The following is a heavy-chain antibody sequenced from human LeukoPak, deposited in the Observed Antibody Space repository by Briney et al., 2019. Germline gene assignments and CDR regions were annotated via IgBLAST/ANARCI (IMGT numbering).Heavy chain of an antibody. D-gene: IGHD2-2*01. CDR1: GGSISSYY. J-gene: IGHJ5*02. V-gene: IGHV4-59*01. CDR3: ARVGEYCSSTSCSGGWFDP. Sequence: SETLSLTCAVSGGSISSYYWSWIRQPPRRGLEWIGYIYYSGSTNYNPSLKSRVTISVDTSKNQFSLKLSSVTAADTAVYYCARVGEYCSSTSCSGGWFDPWGQGTLVTVSS. CDR2: IYYSGST.